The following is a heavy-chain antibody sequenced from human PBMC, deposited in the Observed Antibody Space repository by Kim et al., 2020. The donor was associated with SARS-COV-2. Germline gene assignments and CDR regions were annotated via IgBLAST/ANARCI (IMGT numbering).Heavy chain of an antibody. V-gene: IGHV3-66*01. J-gene: IGHJ4*02. CDR3: ARAGSPVTDFDY. Sequence: TYYADSVKGRLTISRDNSKTPLYLQMNSLRAEDTAVYYCARAGSPVTDFDYWGQGTLVTVSS. CDR2: T. D-gene: IGHD4-17*01.